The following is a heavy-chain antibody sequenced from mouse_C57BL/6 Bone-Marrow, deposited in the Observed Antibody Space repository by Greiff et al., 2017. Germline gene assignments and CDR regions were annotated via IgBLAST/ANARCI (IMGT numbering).Heavy chain of an antibody. CDR1: RFTFSSYG. Sequence: EVHLVESGGDLVKPGGSLKLSCAASRFTFSSYGMSWVRQTPDKRLEWVATISSGGSYTYYPDSVKGRFTISRDNAKNTLYLQMSSLKSEDTAMYYCARAYYYGSWFAYWGQGTLVTVSA. J-gene: IGHJ3*01. CDR3: ARAYYYGSWFAY. CDR2: ISSGGSYT. V-gene: IGHV5-6*01. D-gene: IGHD1-1*01.